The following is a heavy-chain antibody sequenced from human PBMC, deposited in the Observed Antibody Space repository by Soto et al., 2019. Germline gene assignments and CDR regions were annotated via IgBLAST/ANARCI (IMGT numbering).Heavy chain of an antibody. D-gene: IGHD2-21*01. V-gene: IGHV4-31*03. CDR2: IYVTGAV. J-gene: IGHJ5*02. Sequence: SETLSLTCSVSGAALNSGNYYWSWIRQVPGKGLEWIGHIYVTGAVDYNPSLRDRITISQDTSERQFSLNLRLVTVADTAVYYCARLRIATNNYKWFDPWGQGTRVTVSS. CDR1: GAALNSGNYY. CDR3: ARLRIATNNYKWFDP.